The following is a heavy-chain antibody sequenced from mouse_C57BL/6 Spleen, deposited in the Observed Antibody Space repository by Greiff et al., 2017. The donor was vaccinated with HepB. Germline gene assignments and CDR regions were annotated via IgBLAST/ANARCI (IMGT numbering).Heavy chain of an antibody. CDR2: IYPGSGNT. CDR3: ARSSGYYAMDY. V-gene: IGHV1-76*01. J-gene: IGHJ4*01. CDR1: GYTFTDYY. Sequence: VQLQQSGAELVRPGASVKLSCKASGYTFTDYYINWVKQRPGQGLEWIARIYPGSGNTYYNEKFKGKATLTAEKSSSTAYMQLSSLTSEDSAVYFCARSSGYYAMDYWGQGTSVTVSS.